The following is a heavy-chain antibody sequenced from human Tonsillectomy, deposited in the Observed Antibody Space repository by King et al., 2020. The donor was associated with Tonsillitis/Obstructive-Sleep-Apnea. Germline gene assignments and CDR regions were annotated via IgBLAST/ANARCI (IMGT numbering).Heavy chain of an antibody. Sequence: VQLVESGGGLVQPGGSLKLSCAASGFTFSGSGMHWVRQASGKGWEWVGRIRSKADSYATAYAASVKGRFTISRDDSKNTAYLQMNSRKTEDTAVYYCTRHSHEPNWFDPWGQGTLV. CDR3: TRHSHEPNWFDP. CDR1: GFTFSGSG. J-gene: IGHJ5*02. V-gene: IGHV3-73*01. CDR2: IRSKADSYAT.